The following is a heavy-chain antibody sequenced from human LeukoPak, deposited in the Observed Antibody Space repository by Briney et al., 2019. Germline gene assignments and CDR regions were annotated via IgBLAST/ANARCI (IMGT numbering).Heavy chain of an antibody. Sequence: AGGSLRLSCAASGFTFSSYVMHWVRQAPGKGLEWVANIEQDGSEKYYVDSVKGRFTISRDNAKNSLYLQMNSLRAEDTAVYYCARRYDSSGYYYYYYYMDVWGKGTTVTVSS. CDR1: GFTFSSYV. D-gene: IGHD3-22*01. J-gene: IGHJ6*03. V-gene: IGHV3-7*01. CDR2: IEQDGSEK. CDR3: ARRYDSSGYYYYYYYMDV.